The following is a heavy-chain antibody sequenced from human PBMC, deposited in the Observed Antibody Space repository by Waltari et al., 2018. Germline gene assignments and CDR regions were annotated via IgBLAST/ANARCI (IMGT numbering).Heavy chain of an antibody. J-gene: IGHJ4*02. Sequence: QVHLLQSGPELKKPGASVKISCRTSGYRFTNYLIHWVRQAPGQGLEWVGINDPSDGTKNFAQKFQDRVTFTTDTSASTVYMELSSLRSDDTAVYYCARPQVQGADYFEFWGQGTLVTVSS. V-gene: IGHV1-46*01. CDR3: ARPQVQGADYFEF. CDR1: GYRFTNYL. D-gene: IGHD1-26*01. CDR2: NDPSDGTK.